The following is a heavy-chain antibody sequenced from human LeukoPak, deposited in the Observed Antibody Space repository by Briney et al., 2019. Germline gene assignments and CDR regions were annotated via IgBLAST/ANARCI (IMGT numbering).Heavy chain of an antibody. CDR3: ARWLDTMVRGDPAFFDY. D-gene: IGHD3-10*01. CDR1: GGSISSSNW. Sequence: SGTLSLTCAVSGGSISSSNWWSWVRPPPGKGLEWIGEIYHSGSTNYNPSLKSRVTISVDKSKNQFSLKLSSVTAANTAVYYCARWLDTMVRGDPAFFDYWGQGTLVTVSS. V-gene: IGHV4-4*02. J-gene: IGHJ4*02. CDR2: IYHSGST.